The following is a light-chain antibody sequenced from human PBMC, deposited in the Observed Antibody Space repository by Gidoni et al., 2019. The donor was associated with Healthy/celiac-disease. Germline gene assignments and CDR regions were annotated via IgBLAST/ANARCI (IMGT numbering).Light chain of an antibody. CDR2: GAS. CDR3: QHYNNWPPLT. CDR1: QSVSSN. V-gene: IGKV3-15*01. J-gene: IGKJ4*01. Sequence: EMVMTQSPATLSASPVERATLSCRASQSVSSNLAWYQQKPGQAPRLLIYGASTMATGIPARFSGSVSGTEFTLTISILQSEDFAVYYCQHYNNWPPLTFXGXTKVEIK.